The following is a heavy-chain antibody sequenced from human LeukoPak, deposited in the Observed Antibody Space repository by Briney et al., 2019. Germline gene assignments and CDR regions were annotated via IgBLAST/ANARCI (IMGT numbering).Heavy chain of an antibody. CDR1: GYTFTGYY. D-gene: IGHD6-19*01. CDR2: INPNSGGT. J-gene: IGHJ3*02. V-gene: IGHV1-2*02. CDR3: ATIAVAGPDAFDI. Sequence: KVSCKASGYTFTGYYMHWVRQAPGQGLEWMGWINPNSGGTNYAQKFQGRVTMTRDTSISTAYMELSRLRSDDTAVYYCATIAVAGPDAFDIWGQGTMVTVSS.